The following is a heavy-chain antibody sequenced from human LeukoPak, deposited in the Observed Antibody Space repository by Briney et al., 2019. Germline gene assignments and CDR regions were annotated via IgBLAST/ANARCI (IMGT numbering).Heavy chain of an antibody. J-gene: IGHJ6*02. CDR2: ISYDGSNK. Sequence: PGRSLRLSCAASGFPFSSYGMHWVRQAPGKGLEWVAVISYDGSNKYYADSVKGRFTISRDNSKNTLYLQMNSLRAEDTAVYYCAKEDDYGDYYYGMDVWGQGTTVTVSS. D-gene: IGHD4-17*01. CDR3: AKEDDYGDYYYGMDV. V-gene: IGHV3-30*18. CDR1: GFPFSSYG.